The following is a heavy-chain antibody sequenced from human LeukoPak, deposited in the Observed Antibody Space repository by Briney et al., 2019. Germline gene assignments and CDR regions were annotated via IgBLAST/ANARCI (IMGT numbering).Heavy chain of an antibody. Sequence: ASVKVSCKASGYTFTSYGIIWVRQAPGQGLEWMGWISAYNGNTNYAQKLQGRVTMTTDTSTSTAYMELRSLRSDDTAVYYCASSTFDDILTGYYNPTFDYWGQGTLVTVSS. CDR2: ISAYNGNT. CDR1: GYTFTSYG. D-gene: IGHD3-9*01. CDR3: ASSTFDDILTGYYNPTFDY. J-gene: IGHJ4*02. V-gene: IGHV1-18*01.